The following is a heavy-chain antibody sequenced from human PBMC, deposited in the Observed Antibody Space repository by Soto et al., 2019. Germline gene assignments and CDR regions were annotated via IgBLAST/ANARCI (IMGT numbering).Heavy chain of an antibody. D-gene: IGHD3-22*01. Sequence: ASVKVSCKASGYTFTSYYMHWVRQAPGQGLEWMGIINPSGGSTSYAQKFQGRVTMTRDTSTSTVYMELSSLRSEDTAVYYCARPTVDDSSGYSFSYWGQGTLLSVSS. CDR3: ARPTVDDSSGYSFSY. J-gene: IGHJ4*02. CDR1: GYTFTSYY. CDR2: INPSGGST. V-gene: IGHV1-46*01.